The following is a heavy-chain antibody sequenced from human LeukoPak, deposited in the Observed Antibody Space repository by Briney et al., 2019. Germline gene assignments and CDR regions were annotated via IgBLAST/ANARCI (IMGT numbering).Heavy chain of an antibody. CDR2: MNPNTGNV. CDR1: GYTFTSYD. V-gene: IGHV1-8*01. Sequence: ASVKVSCEASGYTFTSYDINWVRQATGQGLEWMGWMNPNTGNVGYARKFQGRVTMTRDTSISTAYMELSSLRSEDTAVYYCTRDVFSDYWGQGSLVTVSS. J-gene: IGHJ4*02. CDR3: TRDVFSDY. D-gene: IGHD2-21*01.